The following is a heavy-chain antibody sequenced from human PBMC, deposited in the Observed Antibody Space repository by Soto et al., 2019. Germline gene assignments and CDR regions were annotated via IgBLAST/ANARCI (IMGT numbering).Heavy chain of an antibody. V-gene: IGHV3-33*01. J-gene: IGHJ6*02. CDR3: VRAAGYSGNDYVYYYGMDV. Sequence: HPGGSLRLSCAASGFTFRNYGMHWVRQAPAKGLEWVALVWYDGGNKNYVDSVKGRFTISRDNSKNTLYLQMNSLRDEDTAVYYSVRAAGYSGNDYVYYYGMDVWGQGTTVTVSS. D-gene: IGHD5-12*01. CDR2: VWYDGGNK. CDR1: GFTFRNYG.